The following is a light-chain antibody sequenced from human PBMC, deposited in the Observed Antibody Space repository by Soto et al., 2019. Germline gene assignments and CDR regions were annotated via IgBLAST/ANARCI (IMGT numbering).Light chain of an antibody. CDR2: DAS. CDR3: HQRTKWPLT. Sequence: EIVLTQSPATLSLSPGERASLSCRASQSISVDLAWYQQKPGQAPRLLIYDASNRATGIPARFSGSGSGTDFTLTISSLEPEDFAVYYCHQRTKWPLTFGGGTKVEIK. V-gene: IGKV3-11*01. CDR1: QSISVD. J-gene: IGKJ4*01.